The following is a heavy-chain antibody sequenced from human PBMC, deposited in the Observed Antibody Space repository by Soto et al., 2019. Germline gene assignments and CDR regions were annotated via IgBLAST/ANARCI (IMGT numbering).Heavy chain of an antibody. CDR3: AKKLLWFGELLNFDY. D-gene: IGHD3-10*01. CDR2: ISGSGGST. CDR1: GFTFSSSA. Sequence: GGSLRLSCAASGFTFSSSAMSWVRQAPGKGLEWVSAISGSGGSTYYADSVKGRFTISRDNSKNTLYLQMNSLRAEDTAVYYCAKKLLWFGELLNFDYWGQGTLVTVSS. J-gene: IGHJ4*02. V-gene: IGHV3-23*01.